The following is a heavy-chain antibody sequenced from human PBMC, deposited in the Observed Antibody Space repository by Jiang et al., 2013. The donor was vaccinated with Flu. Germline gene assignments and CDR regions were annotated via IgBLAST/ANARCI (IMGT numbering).Heavy chain of an antibody. CDR2: IYPYDSDT. V-gene: IGHV5-51*01. D-gene: IGHD3-16*01. J-gene: IGHJ3*01. Sequence: GAEVKKPGESLKISCEASGYYFTSYWIGWVRQKPGEGPEWMGIIYPYDSDTRYSPSFEGQVTISADKSSVAYLQWSSLQTSDTATYYCARESGKSYGLADAFDVWGQGTMVTVS. CDR1: GYYFTSYW. CDR3: ARESGKSYGLADAFDV.